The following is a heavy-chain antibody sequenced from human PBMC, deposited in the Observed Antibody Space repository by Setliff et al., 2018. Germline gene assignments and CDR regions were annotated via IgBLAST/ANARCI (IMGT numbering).Heavy chain of an antibody. J-gene: IGHJ4*02. CDR3: ARCITIFGVVIPNAFDY. Sequence: SGPTLVNPTQTLTLTCTFSGFSLSTSGVGVGWIRQPPGKALEWLALIYWDDDKRYSPALKSRLTITKDTSKNQVVLTMTNMDPVDTATYYCARCITIFGVVIPNAFDYWGQGTLVTVSS. CDR1: GFSLSTSGVG. D-gene: IGHD3-3*01. CDR2: IYWDDDK. V-gene: IGHV2-5*02.